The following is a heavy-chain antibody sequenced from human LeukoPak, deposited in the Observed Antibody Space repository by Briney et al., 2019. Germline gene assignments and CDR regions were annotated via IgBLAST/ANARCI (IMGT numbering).Heavy chain of an antibody. CDR3: ARWDYYDSSAYGKSDY. Sequence: ASVKVSCKASGYTFTGYYMHWVRQAPGQGLEWMGRINPNTGGTNFAQKFQGRVTMTRDTSINTAYMELSGLTSDDTAIYYCARWDYYDSSAYGKSDYWGRGTLVTVSS. CDR2: INPNTGGT. D-gene: IGHD3-22*01. J-gene: IGHJ4*02. CDR1: GYTFTGYY. V-gene: IGHV1-2*06.